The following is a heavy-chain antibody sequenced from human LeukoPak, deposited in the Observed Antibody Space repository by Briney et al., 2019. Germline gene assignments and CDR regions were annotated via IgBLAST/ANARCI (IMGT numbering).Heavy chain of an antibody. V-gene: IGHV3-23*01. CDR3: AKSRGIYDNSGWRTSDS. Sequence: GGSLRLSCAASGFTFSSYAMSWVRQAPGKGLEWVSAISGSGGSTYYADSVKGRFTISRDNSKNTLYLQMNSLRAEDTAVYYCAKSRGIYDNSGWRTSDSWGQGTLVTVSS. CDR2: ISGSGGST. J-gene: IGHJ4*02. D-gene: IGHD6-19*01. CDR1: GFTFSSYA.